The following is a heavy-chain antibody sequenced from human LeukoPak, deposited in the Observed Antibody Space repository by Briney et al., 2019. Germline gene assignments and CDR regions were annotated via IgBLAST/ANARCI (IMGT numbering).Heavy chain of an antibody. CDR1: GGTFSSYA. Sequence: SVKVSCKASGGTFSSYAISWVRQAPGQGLEWMGGIIPIFGTANHAQKFQGRVTITADESTSTAYMELSSLRSEDTAVYYCAREGTVGATGYYYYYYMDVWGKGTTVTVSS. V-gene: IGHV1-69*01. CDR3: AREGTVGATGYYYYYYMDV. CDR2: IIPIFGTA. D-gene: IGHD1-26*01. J-gene: IGHJ6*03.